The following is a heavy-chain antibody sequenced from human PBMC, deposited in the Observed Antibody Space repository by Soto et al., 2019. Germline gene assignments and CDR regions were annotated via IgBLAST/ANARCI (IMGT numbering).Heavy chain of an antibody. D-gene: IGHD6-19*01. CDR2: IYYSGST. CDR1: GGSISSSSYY. V-gene: IGHV4-39*07. CDR3: ARGKYSSGWYGSVDY. J-gene: IGHJ4*02. Sequence: PSETLSLTCTVSGGSISSSSYYWGWIRQPPGKGLEWIGNIYYSGSTNYNPSLKSRVTISVDTSKNQFSLKLSSVTAADTAVYYCARGKYSSGWYGSVDYWGQGTLVTVSS.